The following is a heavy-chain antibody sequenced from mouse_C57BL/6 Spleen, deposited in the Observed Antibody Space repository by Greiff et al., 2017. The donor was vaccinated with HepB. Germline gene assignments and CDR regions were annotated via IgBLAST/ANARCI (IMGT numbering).Heavy chain of an antibody. CDR2: IDPSDSYT. Sequence: QVQLQQPGAELVMPGASVKLSCKASGYTFTSYWMHWVKQRPGQGLEWIGEIDPSDSYTNYNQKFKGKSTLTVDKSSSTAYMQLSSLTSEDSAVYYCARSKDYYSNHGDAMDYWGQGTSVTVSS. CDR1: GYTFTSYW. D-gene: IGHD2-5*01. V-gene: IGHV1-69*01. J-gene: IGHJ4*01. CDR3: ARSKDYYSNHGDAMDY.